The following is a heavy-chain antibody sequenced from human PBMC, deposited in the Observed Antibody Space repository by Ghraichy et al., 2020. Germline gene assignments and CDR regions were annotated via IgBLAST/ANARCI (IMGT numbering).Heavy chain of an antibody. CDR3: ARLASRYRGYDSNSFDP. Sequence: SQTLSLTCAVSGGSISSSTYYWGWIRQPPGKGLEWIGNIHYIGSTYYNPSLRSRVTISMDTPKNQFSLNLNSVTAADTAVYYCARLASRYRGYDSNSFDPLGQGPLVTVSS. V-gene: IGHV4-39*01. J-gene: IGHJ5*02. CDR2: IHYIGST. D-gene: IGHD5-12*01. CDR1: GGSISSSTYY.